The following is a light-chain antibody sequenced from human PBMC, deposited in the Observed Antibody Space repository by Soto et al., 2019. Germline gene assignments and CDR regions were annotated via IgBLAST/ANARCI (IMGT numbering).Light chain of an antibody. V-gene: IGKV3-15*01. CDR1: QSVSDC. Sequence: VLTQSPVTLSLSPGERATLSCRASQSVSDCLAWYQQKPGQAPRLLIYSASTRATGIPARFSGSGSGTKLTLTISSLQSEDFAVYYCQQYNNWPKMFGQGTKV. J-gene: IGKJ1*01. CDR2: SAS. CDR3: QQYNNWPKM.